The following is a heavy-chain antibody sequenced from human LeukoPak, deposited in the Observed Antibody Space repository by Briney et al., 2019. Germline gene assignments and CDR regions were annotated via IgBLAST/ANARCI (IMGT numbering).Heavy chain of an antibody. CDR1: GFTFSNYA. D-gene: IGHD3-22*01. CDR3: AKGGYYYDNSAYLFDY. J-gene: IGHJ4*02. Sequence: GGSLRLSCAASGFTFSNYAMSWVRQAPGKGLEWVSGISESGGSTYYADSVKGRFTISRDNSKNTLSLLMNSLRAEDTAVYYCAKGGYYYDNSAYLFDYWGQGTLVTVSS. CDR2: ISESGGST. V-gene: IGHV3-23*01.